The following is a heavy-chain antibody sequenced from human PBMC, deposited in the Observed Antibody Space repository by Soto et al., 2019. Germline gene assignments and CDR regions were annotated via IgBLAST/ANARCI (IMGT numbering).Heavy chain of an antibody. D-gene: IGHD3-22*01. V-gene: IGHV3-48*01. CDR1: GFTFSSYS. CDR3: ARRPPTYYYDSTWGGDAFDI. J-gene: IGHJ3*02. CDR2: ISSSSSTI. Sequence: EVQLVESGGGLVQPGGSLRLSCAASGFTFSSYSMNWVRQAPGKGLEWVSYISSSSSTIYYADSVKGRFTISRDNAKNSLYLQMNSLRAEDTAVYYCARRPPTYYYDSTWGGDAFDIWGQGTMATVSS.